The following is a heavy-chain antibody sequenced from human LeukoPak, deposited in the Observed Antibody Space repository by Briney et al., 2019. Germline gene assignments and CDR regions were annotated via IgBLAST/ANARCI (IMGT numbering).Heavy chain of an antibody. J-gene: IGHJ4*02. CDR2: MNPNSGNT. V-gene: IGHV1-8*03. D-gene: IGHD3-10*01. Sequence: ASVKVSCKASGYTFTSYDINWVRQATGQGLEWMGWMNPNSGNTGYAQKFQGRVTITRNTSISTAYMELSRLRSDDTAVYYCARRYYGSGSYYRNYYFDYWGQGTLVTVSS. CDR3: ARRYYGSGSYYRNYYFDY. CDR1: GYTFTSYD.